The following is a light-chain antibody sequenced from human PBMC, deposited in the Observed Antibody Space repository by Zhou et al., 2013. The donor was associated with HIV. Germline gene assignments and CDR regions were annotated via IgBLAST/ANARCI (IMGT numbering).Light chain of an antibody. Sequence: AIQMTQSPSSFSASTGDTVTLTCRASQNLNTALAWYQQNQGRPQAPGLWCIHFADRGPSRFSGNGSGTDFALTISSLQPEDFAPYYCQQTYSTPRTFGQGTKVEIK. CDR2: CI. J-gene: IGKJ1*01. CDR1: QNLNTA. V-gene: IGKV1-8*01. CDR3: QQTYSTPRT.